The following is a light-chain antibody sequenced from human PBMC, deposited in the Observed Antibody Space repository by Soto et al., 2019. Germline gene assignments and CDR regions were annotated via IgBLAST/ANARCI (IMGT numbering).Light chain of an antibody. V-gene: IGKV1-17*03. CDR2: VAS. J-gene: IGKJ1*01. CDR1: QAISNY. Sequence: DIQMTQSPSAMSASVGDRVTITCRASQAISNYLAWFQQKPGKVPKRLIYVASSLQSGVPSRFSGSGSGTEFTLTISSLQPEDFATYYCLQHNSFPRTFGQGTKVEIK. CDR3: LQHNSFPRT.